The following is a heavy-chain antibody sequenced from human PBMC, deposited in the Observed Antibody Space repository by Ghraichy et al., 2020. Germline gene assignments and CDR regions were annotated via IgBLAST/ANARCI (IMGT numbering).Heavy chain of an antibody. CDR1: GGSFSGYY. J-gene: IGHJ4*02. V-gene: IGHV4-34*01. Sequence: SETLSLTCAVYGGSFSGYYWSWIRQPPGKGLEWIGEINHSGSTNYNPSLKSRVTISVDTSKNQFSLKLSSVTAADTAVYYCARVGGNINLPPPYYFDYWGQGTLVTVSS. CDR2: INHSGST. D-gene: IGHD4-23*01. CDR3: ARVGGNINLPPPYYFDY.